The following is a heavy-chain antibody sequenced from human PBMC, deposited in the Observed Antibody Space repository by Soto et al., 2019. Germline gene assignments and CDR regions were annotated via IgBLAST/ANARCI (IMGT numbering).Heavy chain of an antibody. J-gene: IGHJ5*02. Sequence: PSQPLSLTRTVSDGSISSSSYYRGRIRQPPGKGLEWIGSIYYSGSTYYNPSLKSRVTISVDTSKNQFSLKLSSVTAADTAVYYCASDVRRCRGGSCYGGWFDPWGQGTLVTVSS. CDR2: IYYSGST. V-gene: IGHV4-39*01. D-gene: IGHD2-15*01. CDR3: ASDVRRCRGGSCYGGWFDP. CDR1: DGSISSSSYY.